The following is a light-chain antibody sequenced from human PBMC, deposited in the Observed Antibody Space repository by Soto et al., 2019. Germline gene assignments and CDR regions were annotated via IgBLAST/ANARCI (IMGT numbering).Light chain of an antibody. CDR3: QQSFITPRS. Sequence: DIQMIQSPSFLSASVGDRVTISCRASQNIRSYVNWYQHKAGKAPKLLIHDTTTLQSGVPSRFSGSGSGTDFTLTITSQQHEDFAIYYCQQSFITPRSFGQGTKVDIK. V-gene: IGKV1-39*01. J-gene: IGKJ1*01. CDR1: QNIRSY. CDR2: DTT.